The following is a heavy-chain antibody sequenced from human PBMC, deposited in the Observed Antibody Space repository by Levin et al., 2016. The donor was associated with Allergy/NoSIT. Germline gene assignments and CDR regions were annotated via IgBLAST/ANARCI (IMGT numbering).Heavy chain of an antibody. CDR1: GYTFTDYT. D-gene: IGHD1-26*01. CDR2: INTNTGSP. CDR3: ARIRNTRLRHFDY. V-gene: IGHV7-4-1*01. J-gene: IGHJ4*02. Sequence: ASVKVSCKASGYTFTDYTIDWVRQAPGQGPEWMGWINTNTGSPFYAQGFTGRFVFSVDTSVSTAYLQILSLKAEDTAVYYCARIRNTRLRHFDYWGQGTLVAVSS.